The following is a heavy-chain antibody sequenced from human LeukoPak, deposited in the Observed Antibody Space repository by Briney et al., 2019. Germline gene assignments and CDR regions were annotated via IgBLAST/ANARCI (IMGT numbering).Heavy chain of an antibody. D-gene: IGHD3-22*01. CDR2: IKQDGSEK. Sequence: PGGSLRLSCAASGFIFSSYWVSWVRQAPGKGLEWVANIKQDGSEKCYVDSVKGRFTISRDNAKNSLYLQMNSLRAEDTAVYYCARRGAAYYYDSSGYFPFDYWGQGTLVTVSS. V-gene: IGHV3-7*04. J-gene: IGHJ4*02. CDR3: ARRGAAYYYDSSGYFPFDY. CDR1: GFIFSSYW.